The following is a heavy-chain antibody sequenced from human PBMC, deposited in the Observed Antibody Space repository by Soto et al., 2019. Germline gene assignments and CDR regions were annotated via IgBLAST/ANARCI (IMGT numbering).Heavy chain of an antibody. CDR1: GGTFSSYA. V-gene: IGHV1-69*13. CDR2: IIPIFGTA. CDR3: ARDILYYDSSGYYSDYAFDI. J-gene: IGHJ3*02. Sequence: SVKVSCKASGGTFSSYAISWVRQAPGQGLEWMGGIIPIFGTANYAQKFQGRVTITADESTSTAYMELSSMRSEDTAVYYCARDILYYDSSGYYSDYAFDIWGQGTMVTVSS. D-gene: IGHD3-22*01.